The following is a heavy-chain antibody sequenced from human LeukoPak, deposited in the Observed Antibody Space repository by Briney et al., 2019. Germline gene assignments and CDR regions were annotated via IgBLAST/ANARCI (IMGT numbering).Heavy chain of an antibody. CDR3: ARIFPRRSGYSYYYYYGMDV. D-gene: IGHD3-3*01. CDR1: GGTFSSYA. V-gene: IGHV1-69*01. Sequence: SVKVSCKASGGTFSSYAISWVRQAPGQGLEWMGGIIPIFGTANYAQKFQGRVTITADESTSTAYMELSSLRSEDTAVYYCARIFPRRSGYSYYYYYGMDVWGHGTTVTVSS. CDR2: IIPIFGTA. J-gene: IGHJ6*02.